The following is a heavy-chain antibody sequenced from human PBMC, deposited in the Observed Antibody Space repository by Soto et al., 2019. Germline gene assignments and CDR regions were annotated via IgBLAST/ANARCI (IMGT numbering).Heavy chain of an antibody. V-gene: IGHV1-69*02. Sequence: QVQLVQSGAEVKKPGSSVKVSCKASGGTFSSYTISWVRQAPGQGLEWMGRIIPILGIANYAQKFQGRVTITADKSTSTAYMELSSLRSEDTAVYYSAEGAQENWFDPWGQGTLVTVSS. CDR3: AEGAQENWFDP. CDR2: IIPILGIA. J-gene: IGHJ5*02. D-gene: IGHD3-16*01. CDR1: GGTFSSYT.